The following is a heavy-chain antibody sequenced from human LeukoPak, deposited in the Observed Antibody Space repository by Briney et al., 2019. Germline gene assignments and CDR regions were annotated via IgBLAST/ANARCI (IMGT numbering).Heavy chain of an antibody. V-gene: IGHV4-4*07. D-gene: IGHD3-3*01. CDR1: SGSISSYY. J-gene: IGHJ5*02. Sequence: SETLSLTCTVSSGSISSYYWSWIRQPAGKGLERIGRIYSSGTTNYNPSLRSRVTMSIDTSKNQFSLKLTSVTAADTGVYYCARSFLEWNNWFDPWGQGTLVTVSS. CDR3: ARSFLEWNNWFDP. CDR2: IYSSGTT.